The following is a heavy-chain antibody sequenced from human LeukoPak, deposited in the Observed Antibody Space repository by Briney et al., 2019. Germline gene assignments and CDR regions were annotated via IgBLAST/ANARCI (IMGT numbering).Heavy chain of an antibody. CDR3: ARVKSYDYVWGSYRYGWFDP. CDR2: IYYSGST. D-gene: IGHD3-16*02. Sequence: SETLSPTCTVSGGSISSYYWSWIRQPPGKGLEWIGYIYYSGSTNYNPSLKSRVTISVDTSKNQFSLKLSSVTAADTAVYYCARVKSYDYVWGSYRYGWFDPWGQGTLVTVSS. V-gene: IGHV4-59*01. CDR1: GGSISSYY. J-gene: IGHJ5*02.